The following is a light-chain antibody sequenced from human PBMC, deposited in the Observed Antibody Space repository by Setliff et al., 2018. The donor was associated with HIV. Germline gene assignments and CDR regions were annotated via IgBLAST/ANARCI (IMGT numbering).Light chain of an antibody. CDR1: SSNIGTNT. Sequence: QSVLTQTPSASGTPGQGVTISCSGGSSNIGTNTVNWYQQLPGTAPKLLMYSDNQRPSGVPDRFSGSKSGTSASLAISGLQSEDEADYYCATWDDSLNVRVFGTGTKVAVL. CDR2: SDN. V-gene: IGLV1-44*01. J-gene: IGLJ1*01. CDR3: ATWDDSLNVRV.